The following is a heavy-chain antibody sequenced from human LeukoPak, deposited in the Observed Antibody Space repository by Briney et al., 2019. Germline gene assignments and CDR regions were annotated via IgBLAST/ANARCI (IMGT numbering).Heavy chain of an antibody. CDR1: GSTLSTYG. J-gene: IGHJ4*02. D-gene: IGHD1-26*01. CDR3: AKIAETSGSYGQGYDY. Sequence: GGSLRLSCAASGSTLSTYGMSWVRQAPGKGLEWVSGINNNGANTYYADSVKGRFTISRDNSKNTLYLQMNSLRAEDTAVYYCAKIAETSGSYGQGYDYWGQGTLVTVSS. V-gene: IGHV3-23*01. CDR2: INNNGANT.